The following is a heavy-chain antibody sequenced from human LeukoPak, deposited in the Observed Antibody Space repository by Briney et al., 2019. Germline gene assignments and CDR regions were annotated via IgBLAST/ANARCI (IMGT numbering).Heavy chain of an antibody. D-gene: IGHD1-20*01. CDR2: ISSSGSTI. V-gene: IGHV3-11*01. Sequence: GGSLRLSCAASGFTFSDYYMSWIRQAPGKGLEWVSYISSSGSTIYYADSVKGRFTISRDNAKNSLYLQMNSLRAEDTAVYYCARDLRSNWPDGMVVWGQGTTVTVSS. CDR3: ARDLRSNWPDGMVV. J-gene: IGHJ6*02. CDR1: GFTFSDYY.